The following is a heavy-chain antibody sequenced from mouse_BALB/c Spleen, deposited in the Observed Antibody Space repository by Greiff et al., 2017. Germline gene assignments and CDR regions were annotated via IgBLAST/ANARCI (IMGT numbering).Heavy chain of an antibody. J-gene: IGHJ4*01. CDR3: AREGLLLYYAMDY. Sequence: DVKLVESGGGLVQPGGSLRLSCATSGFTFTDYYMSWVRQPPGKALEWLGFIRNKANGYTTEYSASVKGRFTISRDNSQSILYLQMNTLRAEDSATYYCAREGLLLYYAMDYWGQGTSVTVSS. V-gene: IGHV7-3*02. D-gene: IGHD2-3*01. CDR2: IRNKANGYTT. CDR1: GFTFTDYY.